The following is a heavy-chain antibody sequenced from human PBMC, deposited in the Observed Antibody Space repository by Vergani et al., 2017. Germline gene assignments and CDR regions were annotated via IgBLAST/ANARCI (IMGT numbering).Heavy chain of an antibody. CDR2: IYYSGST. CDR3: ARQVVYCGGYCYLHDAFDI. V-gene: IGHV4-39*01. Sequence: QLQLQESGPGLVKPSETLSLTCTVSGGSISSSSYYWGWIRQPPGKGLEWIGSIYYSGSTYYNPSLKSRVTISVDTSKNQFSLKLSSVTAADTAVYYCARQVVYCGGYCYLHDAFDIWGQGTMVTVSS. J-gene: IGHJ3*02. CDR1: GGSISSSSYY. D-gene: IGHD2-21*02.